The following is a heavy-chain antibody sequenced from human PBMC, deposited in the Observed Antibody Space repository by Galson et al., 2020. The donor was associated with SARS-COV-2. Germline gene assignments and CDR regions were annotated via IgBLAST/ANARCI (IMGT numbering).Heavy chain of an antibody. CDR2: INPEKGER. CDR1: KYSLIGYN. Sequence: GASVKVSCKASKYSLIGYNIHWVRQAPGQGLEWMGWINPEKGERNYAQKFQGRVTITRDPAINTAYMALTGLRSDDTAVYYCVRGLRTNWTSPFDYWGQGTVVTVSS. CDR3: VRGLRTNWTSPFDY. D-gene: IGHD1-1*01. V-gene: IGHV1-2*02. J-gene: IGHJ4*02.